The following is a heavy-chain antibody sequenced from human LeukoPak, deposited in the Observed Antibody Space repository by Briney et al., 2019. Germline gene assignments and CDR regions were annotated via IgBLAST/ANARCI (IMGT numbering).Heavy chain of an antibody. CDR1: GGSFSGYY. V-gene: IGHV4-34*01. D-gene: IGHD2-21*01. Sequence: SETLSLTCAVYGGSFSGYYWSWIRQPPGKGLEWIGEINHRGSTNYNPSLKSRVTMSVDTSKNQFSLKLSSVTAADTAVYYCARAKVPLVRAFDIWGQGTMVTVSS. J-gene: IGHJ3*02. CDR2: INHRGST. CDR3: ARAKVPLVRAFDI.